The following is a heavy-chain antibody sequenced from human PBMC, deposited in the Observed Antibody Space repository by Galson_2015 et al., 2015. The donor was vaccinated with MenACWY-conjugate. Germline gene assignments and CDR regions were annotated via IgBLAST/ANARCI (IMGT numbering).Heavy chain of an antibody. V-gene: IGHV3-33*01. Sequence: SLRLSCAASGFTFSSYGMHWVRQAPGKGLEWVAVIWYDGSNKYYADSVKGRFTISRDNSKNKLYLQMNSLRAEDTAVYYCARAAARLGYYYYGMDVWGQGTTVTVSS. CDR3: ARAAARLGYYYYGMDV. CDR2: IWYDGSNK. J-gene: IGHJ6*02. D-gene: IGHD6-6*01. CDR1: GFTFSSYG.